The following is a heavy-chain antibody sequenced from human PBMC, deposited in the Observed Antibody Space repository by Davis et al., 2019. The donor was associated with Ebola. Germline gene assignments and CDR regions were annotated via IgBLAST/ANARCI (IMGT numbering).Heavy chain of an antibody. CDR2: ISSSSSTI. CDR1: GFTFSSYS. V-gene: IGHV3-48*02. D-gene: IGHD3-22*01. CDR3: ARDAAPAGYDSSGSLFGYYYYGMDV. Sequence: GESLKISCAASGFTFSSYSMNWVRQAPGKGLEWVSYISSSSSTIYYADSVKGRFTISRDNAKNSLYLQMNSLRDEDTAVYYCARDAAPAGYDSSGSLFGYYYYGMDVWGQGTTVIVSS. J-gene: IGHJ6*02.